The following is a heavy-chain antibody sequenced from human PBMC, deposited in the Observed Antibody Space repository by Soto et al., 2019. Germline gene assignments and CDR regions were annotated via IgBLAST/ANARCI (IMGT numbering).Heavy chain of an antibody. V-gene: IGHV4-31*03. J-gene: IGHJ5*02. CDR3: ARDIKYGSGSYGWFDP. CDR2: IYYSGST. Sequence: SETLSLTCTVSGGSISSGGYYWSWIRQHPGKGLEWIGYIYYSGSTYYNPSLKSRVTISVDTSKNQFSLKLSSVTAADTAVYYCARDIKYGSGSYGWFDPWGQGTLVTVSS. D-gene: IGHD3-10*01. CDR1: GGSISSGGYY.